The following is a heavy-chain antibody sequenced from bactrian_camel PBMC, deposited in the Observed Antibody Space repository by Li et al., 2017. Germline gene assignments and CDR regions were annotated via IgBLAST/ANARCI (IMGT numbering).Heavy chain of an antibody. J-gene: IGHJ6*01. CDR1: GDGVYGSSC. Sequence: VQLVESGGGSVQAGGSLRISCVASGDGVYGSSCMAWFRQGSGNSREGVAVIYTSDDRTFYADSVKGRFTISQGNAKNTVFLQMNSLKPADTAMYYCAADSVADCKVPIGGFWGQGTQVTVS. CDR3: AADSVADCKVPIGGF. V-gene: IGHV3S54*01. CDR2: IYTSDDRT. D-gene: IGHD7*01.